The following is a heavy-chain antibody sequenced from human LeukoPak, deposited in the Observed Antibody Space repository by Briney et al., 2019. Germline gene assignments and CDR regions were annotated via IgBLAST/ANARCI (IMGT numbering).Heavy chain of an antibody. Sequence: GASVKVSCKASGYTFTNFGLSWVRQAPGQGLEWMGWISAYNGDTYYAQRFHGRVTMTTDTSTSTAYMELNRLRSDDTAVYYCARDGEGRELGDYWGQGTLVTVSS. V-gene: IGHV1-18*01. CDR2: ISAYNGDT. CDR3: ARDGEGRELGDY. J-gene: IGHJ4*02. D-gene: IGHD1-7*01. CDR1: GYTFTNFG.